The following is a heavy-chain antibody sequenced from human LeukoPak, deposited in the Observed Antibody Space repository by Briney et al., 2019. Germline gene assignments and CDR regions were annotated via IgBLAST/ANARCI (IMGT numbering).Heavy chain of an antibody. D-gene: IGHD2/OR15-2a*01. Sequence: SVKVSCKASGYTFTGHYMHWVRQAPGQGLEWLGELISKFDTGRYAQKFQGRITITTDESTSTSYMELSGLRSEDTAVYFCARVPRRFTTEALDVWGQGTLVIVSS. CDR2: LISKFDTG. CDR3: ARVPRRFTTEALDV. CDR1: GYTFTGHY. V-gene: IGHV1-69*05. J-gene: IGHJ3*01.